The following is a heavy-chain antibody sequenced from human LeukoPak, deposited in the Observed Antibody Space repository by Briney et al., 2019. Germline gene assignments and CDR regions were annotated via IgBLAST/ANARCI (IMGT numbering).Heavy chain of an antibody. J-gene: IGHJ4*02. CDR1: GFIFSLYS. D-gene: IGHD6-19*01. Sequence: GWSLRLSCTGSGFIFSLYSINWVRKVPGKRLEWVSTIGINDAELVRGRFTVSIDNAKRSVYMEINSLRDEDTAIYYCARDREISGRDPWSGFDYWGQGTLVTVAS. V-gene: IGHV3-69-1*01. CDR3: ARDREISGRDPWSGFDY. CDR2: IGIN.